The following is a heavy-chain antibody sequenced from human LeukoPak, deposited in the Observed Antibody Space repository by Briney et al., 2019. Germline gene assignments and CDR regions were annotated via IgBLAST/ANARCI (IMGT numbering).Heavy chain of an antibody. CDR2: IIPIFGTA. CDR1: GGTFSSYA. V-gene: IGHV1-69*13. Sequence: ASVKVSCKASGGTFSSYAISWVRQAPGQGLEWMGGIIPIFGTANYAQKFQGRVTITADESTSTAYMELSSLRSEDAAVYYCARGSNYGDYVGRSSFDYWGQGTLVTVSS. D-gene: IGHD4-17*01. CDR3: ARGSNYGDYVGRSSFDY. J-gene: IGHJ4*02.